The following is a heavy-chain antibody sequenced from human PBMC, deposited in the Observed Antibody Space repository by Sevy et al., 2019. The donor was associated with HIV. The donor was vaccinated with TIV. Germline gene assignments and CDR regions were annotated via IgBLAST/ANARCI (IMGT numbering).Heavy chain of an antibody. Sequence: GGSLRLSCAASGFTFSSYSMNWVRQTPGKGLEWVADISYDGRNKYYADSVKGRFTISRDNSKNTLYLQMNSLSAEDTAVYYCARASQYSRSWYYFDYWGQGTLVTVSS. CDR3: ARASQYSRSWYYFDY. V-gene: IGHV3-30*04. J-gene: IGHJ4*02. CDR1: GFTFSSYS. CDR2: ISYDGRNK. D-gene: IGHD6-13*01.